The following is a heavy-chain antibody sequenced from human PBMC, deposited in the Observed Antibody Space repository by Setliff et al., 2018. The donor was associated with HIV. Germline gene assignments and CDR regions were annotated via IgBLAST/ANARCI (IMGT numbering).Heavy chain of an antibody. V-gene: IGHV4-34*01. D-gene: IGHD3-16*02. Sequence: LTCAVYGGSFSDYYWSWIRQSPGRGLEWIGEINHGGSTIYNPSLKSRVTISIDTSKNQFSLNLTSVTAADTAIYYCARGLDVWGTYRYSNYFDYLGPGNAGHRLL. CDR1: GGSFSDYY. CDR3: ARGLDVWGTYRYSNYFDY. J-gene: IGHJ4*02. CDR2: INHGGST.